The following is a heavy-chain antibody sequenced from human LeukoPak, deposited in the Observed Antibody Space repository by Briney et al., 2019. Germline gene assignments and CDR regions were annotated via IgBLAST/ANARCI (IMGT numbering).Heavy chain of an antibody. Sequence: SETLSLTCTVSGGSISSSGYYWGWIRQPPGKGLEWIGSIYYSGSTYYNPSLKSRVTISVDTSKNQFSLRLSSVTAADTAVYYCATSAVQTYYDYVWGSYRWFRAFDIWGQGTMVTVSS. CDR1: GGSISSSGYY. J-gene: IGHJ3*02. V-gene: IGHV4-39*01. D-gene: IGHD3-16*02. CDR3: ATSAVQTYYDYVWGSYRWFRAFDI. CDR2: IYYSGST.